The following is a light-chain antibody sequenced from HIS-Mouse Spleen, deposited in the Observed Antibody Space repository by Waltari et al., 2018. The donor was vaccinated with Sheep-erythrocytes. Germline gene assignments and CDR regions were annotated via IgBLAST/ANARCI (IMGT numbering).Light chain of an antibody. V-gene: IGLV3-1*01. CDR2: RDS. CDR1: KLGDKY. J-gene: IGLJ3*02. CDR3: SSYTSSSTRV. Sequence: SYELTQPPSVSVSPGQTASITCSGDKLGDKYACWYQQKPGQSPVLVIYRDSKRPSGIPERFSGSSSGNTATLTISGLQAEDEADYYCSSYTSSSTRVFGGGTKLTVL.